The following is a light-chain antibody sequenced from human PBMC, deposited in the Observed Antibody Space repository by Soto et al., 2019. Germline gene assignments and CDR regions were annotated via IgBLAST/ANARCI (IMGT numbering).Light chain of an antibody. CDR2: GAS. CDR3: QLYGTSPKT. Sequence: EIVMTQSPATLSVSPGERATLSCRASQSVSDNLAWYQQKPGQAPRLLIHGASTRATGIADRFSGSGSGTDFTLTISRLEPEDFAVYYCQLYGTSPKTFGQGTKVDIK. V-gene: IGKV3-20*01. CDR1: QSVSDN. J-gene: IGKJ1*01.